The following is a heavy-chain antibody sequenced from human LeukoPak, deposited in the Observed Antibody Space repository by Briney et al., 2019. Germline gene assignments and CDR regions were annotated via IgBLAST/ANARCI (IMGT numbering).Heavy chain of an antibody. J-gene: IGHJ4*02. Sequence: TSETLSLTCTVSGYSITSGYYWGWIRQPPGKGLEWIGSIYHSGTTHYNPSLKSRLTISVDTSKNQFSLRLSSVTAADTAVYYCARIIELTGHFEYWGKGTVVTVSS. D-gene: IGHD3-9*01. CDR1: GYSITSGYY. CDR3: ARIIELTGHFEY. V-gene: IGHV4-38-2*02. CDR2: IYHSGTT.